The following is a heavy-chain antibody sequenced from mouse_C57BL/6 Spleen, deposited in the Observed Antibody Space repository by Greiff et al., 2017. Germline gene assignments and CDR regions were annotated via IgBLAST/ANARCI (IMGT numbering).Heavy chain of an antibody. CDR3: ARETGSYYFDY. D-gene: IGHD4-1*01. Sequence: QVHVKQPGAELVRPGSSVKLSCKASGYTFTSYWMHWVKQRPIQGLEWIGNIDPSDSETHYNQKFKDKATLTVDKSSSTAYMQLSSLTSEDSAVYYCARETGSYYFDYWGQGTTLTVSS. V-gene: IGHV1-52*01. J-gene: IGHJ2*01. CDR1: GYTFTSYW. CDR2: IDPSDSET.